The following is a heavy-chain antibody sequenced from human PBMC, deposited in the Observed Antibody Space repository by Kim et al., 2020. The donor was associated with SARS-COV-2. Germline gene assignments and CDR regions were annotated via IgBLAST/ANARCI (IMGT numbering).Heavy chain of an antibody. D-gene: IGHD2-21*01. Sequence: NYNPSLKSRVTISVDTSKNQFSLKLSSVTAADTAVYYCASFLWWLKAFDIWGQGTMVTVSS. J-gene: IGHJ3*02. V-gene: IGHV4-59*01. CDR3: ASFLWWLKAFDI.